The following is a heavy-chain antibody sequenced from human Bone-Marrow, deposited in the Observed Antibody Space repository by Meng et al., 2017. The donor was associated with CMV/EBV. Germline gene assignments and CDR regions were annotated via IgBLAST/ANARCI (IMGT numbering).Heavy chain of an antibody. V-gene: IGHV4-4*07. CDR1: GGSISSYY. CDR3: ARQSNTGYSSSHGDY. D-gene: IGHD6-13*01. CDR2: IYTSGST. J-gene: IGHJ4*02. Sequence: GSLRLSCTVSGGSISSYYWSWIRQPAGKGLEWIGRIYTSGSTNYNPSLKSRVTISVDTSKNQFSLKLSSVTAADTAVYYCARQSNTGYSSSHGDYWGQGTLVTVSS.